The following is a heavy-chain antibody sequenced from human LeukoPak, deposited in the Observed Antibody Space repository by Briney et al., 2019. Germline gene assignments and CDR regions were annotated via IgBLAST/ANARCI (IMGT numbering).Heavy chain of an antibody. J-gene: IGHJ4*02. CDR3: ATSAGYYDILTGYFSVGLDY. V-gene: IGHV4-59*01. CDR2: ISHSGST. CDR1: GDSIKTYF. D-gene: IGHD3-9*01. Sequence: SETLSLTCNVSGDSIKTYFWSWIRQPPGKGLEWLGYISHSGSTNYNPSLKSRVTISVDTSKNQFSLKLSSVTAADTAVYYCATSAGYYDILTGYFSVGLDYWGQGTLVTVSS.